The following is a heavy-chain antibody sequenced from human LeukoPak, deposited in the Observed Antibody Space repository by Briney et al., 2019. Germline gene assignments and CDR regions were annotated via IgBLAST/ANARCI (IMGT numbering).Heavy chain of an antibody. CDR3: AKDRMIHYGDYASYDY. CDR2: IRYDGSNE. V-gene: IGHV3-30*02. Sequence: GGSLRLSCAASGFTFSSYGLHWVRQAPGKGLEWVAFIRYDGSNEYYADSVKGRFTISRDNSKNTLYLHMNSLRPDDTAVYYCAKDRMIHYGDYASYDYWGQGILVTVPS. CDR1: GFTFSSYG. D-gene: IGHD4-17*01. J-gene: IGHJ4*02.